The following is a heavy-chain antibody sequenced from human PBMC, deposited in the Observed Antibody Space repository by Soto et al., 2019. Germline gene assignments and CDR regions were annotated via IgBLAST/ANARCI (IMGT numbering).Heavy chain of an antibody. Sequence: GGSLRLSCAASGFTFSSYTMNWVRQAPGKGLEWVSSISSSSTYIYYADSVKGRFTISRDNAKNSLYLQMHSLRAEDTAVYYCARDTIPTGDYDILTGYSPYWGQGTLVTVSS. CDR3: ARDTIPTGDYDILTGYSPY. V-gene: IGHV3-21*01. D-gene: IGHD3-9*01. CDR1: GFTFSSYT. J-gene: IGHJ4*02. CDR2: ISSSSTYI.